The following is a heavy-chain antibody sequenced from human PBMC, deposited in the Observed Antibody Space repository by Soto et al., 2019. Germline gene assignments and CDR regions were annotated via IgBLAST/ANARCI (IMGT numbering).Heavy chain of an antibody. J-gene: IGHJ5*02. CDR2: ITGSGGST. CDR3: AKDRSVDTRDWFDP. D-gene: IGHD5-18*01. CDR1: GFTFGTYA. V-gene: IGHV3-23*01. Sequence: GGSLRLCCAASGFTFGTYAMNWVRQAPGKGLEWVSGITGSGGSTYYADSVKGRFTISRDNSKNTLYLQMNSLRGDDTAVYYCAKDRSVDTRDWFDPWGQGTLVTVSS.